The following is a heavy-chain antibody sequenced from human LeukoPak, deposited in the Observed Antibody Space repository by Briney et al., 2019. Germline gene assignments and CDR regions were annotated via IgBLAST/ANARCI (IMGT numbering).Heavy chain of an antibody. CDR2: IIPILGIA. V-gene: IGHV1-69*04. CDR1: GGTFSSYA. CDR3: ARGLTAHHGGTY. J-gene: IGHJ4*02. D-gene: IGHD3-16*01. Sequence: GTSVKVSCKASGGTFSSYAISWVRQAPGQGLEWMGRIIPILGIANYAQKFQGRVTITADKSTSTAYMELSSLRSEDTAVYYCARGLTAHHGGTYWGQGTLVTVSS.